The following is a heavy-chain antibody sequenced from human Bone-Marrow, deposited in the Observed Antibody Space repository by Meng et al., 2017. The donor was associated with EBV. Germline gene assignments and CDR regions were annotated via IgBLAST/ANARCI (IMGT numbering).Heavy chain of an antibody. CDR2: LIPMSGAP. CDR1: GGTFNSDA. Sequence: HVQVVESGAEVKKPGSSVKVSCWTSGGTFNSDAVSWVRQAPGQGLEGMGGLIPMSGAPYYAQKFQGRVTITADESTSTHYMDMSNLRSDDTAMYYCASESGRGFTPDYWGQGTLVTVSS. CDR3: ASESGRGFTPDY. V-gene: IGHV1-69*01. J-gene: IGHJ4*02. D-gene: IGHD3-10*01.